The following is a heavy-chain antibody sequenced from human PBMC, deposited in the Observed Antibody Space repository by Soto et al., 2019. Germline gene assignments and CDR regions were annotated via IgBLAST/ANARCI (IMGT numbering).Heavy chain of an antibody. Sequence: QVQLQESGPGLVKPSQTLSLTCTVSGGSITSGGYYWSWIRQHPGKGVEWVGYIYYRGFTYYNPSLKSRVTLSVDPSKNQFSLKLSSVTAADTAVYYCARSVFPWGQGTLVTVSS. J-gene: IGHJ5*02. CDR2: IYYRGFT. CDR3: ARSVFP. V-gene: IGHV4-31*03. CDR1: GGSITSGGYY.